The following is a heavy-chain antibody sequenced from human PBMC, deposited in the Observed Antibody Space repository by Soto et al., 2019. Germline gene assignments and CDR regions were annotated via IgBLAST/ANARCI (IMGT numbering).Heavy chain of an antibody. J-gene: IGHJ4*02. CDR2: IYYSGYT. CDR1: GDSISSDDSY. CDR3: ARYCLYHYTNGGYFPDS. D-gene: IGHD2-8*01. Sequence: SETLSLTCTVSGDSISSDDSYWGWIRQPPGKGLEWIGSIYYSGYTYYRPSLKSRVTISRAASTNQFSLKLTSVTAADTGVYFCARYCLYHYTNGGYFPDSWGEGTLVASPQ. V-gene: IGHV4-39*01.